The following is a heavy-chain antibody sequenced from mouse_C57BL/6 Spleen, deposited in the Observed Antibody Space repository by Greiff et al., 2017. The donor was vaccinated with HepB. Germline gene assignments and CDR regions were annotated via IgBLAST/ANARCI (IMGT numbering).Heavy chain of an antibody. CDR2: INPNNGGT. CDR1: GYTFTDYY. V-gene: IGHV1-26*01. Sequence: EVQLQQSGPELVKPGASVKISCKASGYTFTDYYMNWVKQSHGKSLEWIGDINPNNGGTSYNQKFKGKATLTVDKSSSTAYMELRSLTSEDSAVYYCARSGYDYLYYAMDYWGQGTSVTVSS. D-gene: IGHD2-4*01. CDR3: ARSGYDYLYYAMDY. J-gene: IGHJ4*01.